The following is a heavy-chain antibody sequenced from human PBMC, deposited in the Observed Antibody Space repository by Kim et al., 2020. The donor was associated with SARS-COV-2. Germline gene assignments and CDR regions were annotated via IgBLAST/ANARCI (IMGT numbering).Heavy chain of an antibody. D-gene: IGHD3-10*01. Sequence: VKGRFTISRDNSKNTLFLQMNSLRAEDTAVYYCARGVLLWFGELGGFDYWGQGTLVTVSS. V-gene: IGHV3-66*01. J-gene: IGHJ4*02. CDR3: ARGVLLWFGELGGFDY.